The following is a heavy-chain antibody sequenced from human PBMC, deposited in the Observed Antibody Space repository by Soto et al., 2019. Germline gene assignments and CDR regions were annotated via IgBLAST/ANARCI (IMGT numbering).Heavy chain of an antibody. D-gene: IGHD6-6*01. J-gene: IGHJ3*02. Sequence: QVQLQESGPGLVKPSQILSLTCTVSGGSVSSGDYFWSWIRQHPGKGLEWIGHFSYSGSTYYNPSLKSPVTMSVDPSKNQYSLRLSSVTVADTAVYYCAKYSSSSAFDIWGQGTMVTVSS. CDR2: FSYSGST. CDR1: GGSVSSGDYF. CDR3: AKYSSSSAFDI. V-gene: IGHV4-31*01.